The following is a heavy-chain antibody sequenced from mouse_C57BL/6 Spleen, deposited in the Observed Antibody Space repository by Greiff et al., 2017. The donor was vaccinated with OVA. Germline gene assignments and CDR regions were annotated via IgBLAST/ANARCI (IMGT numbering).Heavy chain of an antibody. J-gene: IGHJ3*01. D-gene: IGHD2-4*01. Sequence: VQLKESGPGLVQPSQSLSITCTVSGFSLTSYGVHWVRQSPGKGLEWLGVIWSGGSTDYNAAFISRLSISKDNSKSQVFFKMNSLQADDTAIYYCLYDYDGGFAYWGQGTLVTVSA. CDR3: LYDYDGGFAY. V-gene: IGHV2-2*01. CDR1: GFSLTSYG. CDR2: IWSGGST.